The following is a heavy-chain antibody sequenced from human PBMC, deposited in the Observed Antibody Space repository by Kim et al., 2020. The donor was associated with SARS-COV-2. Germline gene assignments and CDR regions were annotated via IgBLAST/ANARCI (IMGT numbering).Heavy chain of an antibody. V-gene: IGHV3-23*01. CDR2: T. CDR3: AKVWQQLVINL. D-gene: IGHD6-13*01. J-gene: IGHJ4*02. Sequence: TYYADSVKGRFTISRDNSKNTLYLQMNSLRAEDTAVYYCAKVWQQLVINLWGQGTLVTVSS.